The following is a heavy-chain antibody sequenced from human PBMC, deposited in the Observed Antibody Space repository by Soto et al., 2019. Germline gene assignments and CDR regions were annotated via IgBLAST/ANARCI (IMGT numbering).Heavy chain of an antibody. V-gene: IGHV4-31*03. Sequence: QVQLRESGPGLVKPSQTLSLTCRVSGASPSSNGYYWSWVRQHPGKGLEWLGYVYHSGDTYYNPSLKSRVSMSMDTSKSEFSLKLTSVTAADTAVYFCARMGDPRIFDYWGQGTLVTVSS. CDR3: ARMGDPRIFDY. CDR2: VYHSGDT. J-gene: IGHJ4*02. CDR1: GASPSSNGYY. D-gene: IGHD3-16*01.